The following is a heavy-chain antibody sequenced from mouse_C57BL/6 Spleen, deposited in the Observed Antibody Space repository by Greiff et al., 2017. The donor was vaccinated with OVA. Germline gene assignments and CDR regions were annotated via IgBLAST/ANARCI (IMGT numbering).Heavy chain of an antibody. CDR2: IRNKANNHAT. CDR3: TGAMVTTRYWYFDV. J-gene: IGHJ1*03. Sequence: EVKVVESGGGLVQPGGSMKLSCAASGFTFSDAWMDWVRQSPEKGLEWVAEIRNKANNHATYYAESVKGRFTISRDDSKSSVYLQMNSLRAEDTGIYYCTGAMVTTRYWYFDVWGTGTTVTVSS. V-gene: IGHV6-6*01. CDR1: GFTFSDAW. D-gene: IGHD2-2*01.